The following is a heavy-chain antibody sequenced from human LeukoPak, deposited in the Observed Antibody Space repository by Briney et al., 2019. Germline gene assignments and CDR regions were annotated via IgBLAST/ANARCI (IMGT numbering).Heavy chain of an antibody. V-gene: IGHV3-33*08. D-gene: IGHD6-19*01. CDR3: ARVGQWLVLQHHGMDV. CDR1: GFTFRGYG. Sequence: GGSLRLSCATSGFTFRGYGMHWVRQAPGKGLEWVAIIWSDGSNRYYGDSVQGRFTISKDDAKNSLYLQMNSLRAEDTAVYYCARVGQWLVLQHHGMDVWGQGTTVNVSS. J-gene: IGHJ6*02. CDR2: IWSDGSNR.